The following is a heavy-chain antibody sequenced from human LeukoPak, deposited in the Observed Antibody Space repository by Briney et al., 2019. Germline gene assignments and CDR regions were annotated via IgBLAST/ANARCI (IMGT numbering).Heavy chain of an antibody. Sequence: SETLSLTCTVSGDSISSSSYYWGWLRQPPGKGLEWIGSIYYSGSTYNNPSLKSRVTISVDTSKKQFSPKLSSVTAADTAVYYCTRGVPALYYFYYYMDVWGKGTTVTVSS. CDR1: GDSISSSSYY. CDR2: IYYSGST. CDR3: TRGVPALYYFYYYMDV. J-gene: IGHJ6*03. V-gene: IGHV4-39*01. D-gene: IGHD2-2*01.